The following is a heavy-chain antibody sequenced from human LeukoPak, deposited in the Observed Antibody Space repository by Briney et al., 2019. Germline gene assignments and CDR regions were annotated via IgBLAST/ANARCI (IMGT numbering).Heavy chain of an antibody. V-gene: IGHV1-69-2*01. D-gene: IGHD6-25*01. CDR2: VDPEDGET. CDR3: ATGSWAAMSSVSTPLNF. J-gene: IGHJ4*02. CDR1: GHTFTDYC. Sequence: ASVRVSCTVSGHTFTDYCVHWVQEAPGKGGEWMGRVDPEDGETLYAQRFRGRVTITADTSSGTVYMQLSRLTSDDTAVYYCATGSWAAMSSVSTPLNFWGQGTLVSVSS.